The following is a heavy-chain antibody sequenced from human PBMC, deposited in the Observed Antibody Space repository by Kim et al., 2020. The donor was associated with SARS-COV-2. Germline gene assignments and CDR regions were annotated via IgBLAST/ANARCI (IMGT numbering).Heavy chain of an antibody. J-gene: IGHJ3*02. V-gene: IGHV3-33*08. CDR1: GFTFSSYG. D-gene: IGHD6-6*01. CDR3: ARLEGFDI. CDR2: IWYDGNTK. Sequence: GGSLRLSCAASGFTFSSYGMHWVRQAPGKGLEWVAVIWYDGNTKSYADSVKGRFAISRDNSKDTLYLQMNSLRAEDTAVYYCARLEGFDIWGPGTMVTVSS.